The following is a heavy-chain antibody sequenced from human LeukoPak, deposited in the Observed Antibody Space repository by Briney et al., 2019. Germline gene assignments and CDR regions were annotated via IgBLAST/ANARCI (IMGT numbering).Heavy chain of an antibody. CDR3: ARKSASGNYPLDY. CDR1: KFTFSSYV. Sequence: GGSLRLSCGASKFTFSSYVMNWVRQAPGKGLEWVSVMSADSATTFYADSVKGRFTISRDNAKNTVFLQMSSLRAEDTALYYCARKSASGNYPLDYWGQGTLVTVSS. D-gene: IGHD3-10*01. J-gene: IGHJ4*02. V-gene: IGHV3-23*01. CDR2: MSADSATT.